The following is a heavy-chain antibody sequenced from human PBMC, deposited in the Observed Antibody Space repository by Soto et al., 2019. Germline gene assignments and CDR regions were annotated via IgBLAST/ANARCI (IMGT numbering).Heavy chain of an antibody. CDR1: GYTFSSYS. CDR2: IYPDDSDT. CDR3: GRLGRSYNPFEY. V-gene: IGHV5-51*01. J-gene: IGHJ4*02. D-gene: IGHD2-15*01. Sequence: GESLKISCEGSGYTFSSYSIGWVRQMPGKGLEWMGIIYPDDSDTRYSPSFRGQGTISVYKSISRAYLQWSSLKASDSAMYFCGRLGRSYNPFEYWGRGTLVKVSS.